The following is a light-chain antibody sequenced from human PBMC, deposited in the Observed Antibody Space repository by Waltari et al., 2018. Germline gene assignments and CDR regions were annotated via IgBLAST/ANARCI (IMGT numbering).Light chain of an antibody. J-gene: IGKJ1*01. CDR2: DAS. Sequence: DIQMAQAPSTLSASVGDRVTITCRASQSIGSSLAWYQQKVGEDPKLLIYDASSFERGVPSRFSGSGSGTDFTLSISSLQPDDFATYYCQQYHSYSPSFGQGTKVEMK. CDR3: QQYHSYSPS. V-gene: IGKV1-5*01. CDR1: QSIGSS.